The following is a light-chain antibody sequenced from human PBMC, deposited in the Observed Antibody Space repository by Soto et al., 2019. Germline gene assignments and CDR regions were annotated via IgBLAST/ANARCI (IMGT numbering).Light chain of an antibody. CDR2: WAS. V-gene: IGKV4-1*01. J-gene: IGKJ2*01. CDR1: QSVLYSSNNKNY. CDR3: QQYESTPPT. Sequence: DIVMTQSPDSLAVSLGERATIKCKSSQSVLYSSNNKNYLAWYQQRPGQPPKLLIYWASTRESGVPDRFSGSGSGTDFTLTITSLQAEDVAFYYCQQYESTPPTFGQGNKLEIK.